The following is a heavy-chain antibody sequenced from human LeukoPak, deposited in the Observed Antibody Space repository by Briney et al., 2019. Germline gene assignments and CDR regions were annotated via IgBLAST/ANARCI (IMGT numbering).Heavy chain of an antibody. CDR2: INPSGGGT. Sequence: ASVKVSCKASGYTFTSYYMHWVRQAPGQGLEWMGIINPSGGGTNYAQKFQGRVTMTRDTSISTAYMELSRLRSDDTAVYYCARDPVLYGGKKDWGQGTLVTVSS. J-gene: IGHJ4*02. D-gene: IGHD4-23*01. CDR1: GYTFTSYY. V-gene: IGHV1-2*02. CDR3: ARDPVLYGGKKD.